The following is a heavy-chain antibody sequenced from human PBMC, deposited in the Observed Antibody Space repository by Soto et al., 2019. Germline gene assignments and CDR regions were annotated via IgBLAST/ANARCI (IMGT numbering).Heavy chain of an antibody. J-gene: IGHJ6*02. V-gene: IGHV4-59*08. CDR1: GGSIRNNY. D-gene: IGHD3-9*01. Sequence: SXTLSVTWTVSGGSIRNNYWNWIRQPAGERLDFIGYIYYSESTNYNPSLKSRVTISVDTSKNQFSLKLSSVTAADTAVYYCARHSDYDILTGYLDYYYYGMDVWGQGTTVTVSS. CDR2: IYYSEST. CDR3: ARHSDYDILTGYLDYYYYGMDV.